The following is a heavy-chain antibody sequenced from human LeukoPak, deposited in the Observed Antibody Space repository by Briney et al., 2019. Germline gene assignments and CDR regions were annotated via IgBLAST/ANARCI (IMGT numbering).Heavy chain of an antibody. CDR2: IHSGAST. V-gene: IGHV3-66*01. J-gene: IGHJ4*02. Sequence: GGSLRPSWAASGFTVSSNYITCVRQPPGNWLELVSVIHSGASTYYADSVKGRFTISRDNSKNTLYLQMKSLRAEEKTVYYCASRDNWNQGDYWGQGTLVTVAS. CDR1: GFTVSSNY. CDR3: ASRDNWNQGDY. D-gene: IGHD1-20*01.